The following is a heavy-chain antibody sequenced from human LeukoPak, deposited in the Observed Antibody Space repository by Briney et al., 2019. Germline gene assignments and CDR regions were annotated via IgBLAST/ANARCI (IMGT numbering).Heavy chain of an antibody. CDR1: GFTFSSYS. V-gene: IGHV3-21*01. D-gene: IGHD2-15*01. CDR3: ARDCGGSCYRAFDI. J-gene: IGHJ3*02. Sequence: PGGSLRLSCAASGFTFSSYSMNWVRQAPGKGLEWVSSISSSSSYIYYADSVKGLFTISRDNAKNSLYLQMNSLRAEDTAVYYCARDCGGSCYRAFDIWGQGTMVTVSS. CDR2: ISSSSSYI.